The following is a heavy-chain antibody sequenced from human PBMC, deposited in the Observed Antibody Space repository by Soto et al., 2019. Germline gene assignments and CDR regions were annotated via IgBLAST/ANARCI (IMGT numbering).Heavy chain of an antibody. CDR2: IYWDDDK. D-gene: IGHD3-10*01. CDR1: GFSLSTSGEA. J-gene: IGHJ4*02. Sequence: QITLKESGPPLVKPTQPLTLTCTFSGFSLSTSGEAVAWIRQPPGKALEWLGIIYWDDDKRYTPLLNRILTLTKDASKNQVFLMMTDMDPADTATYYCAHTEAGTSGRDLDYWGQGTRVTVSS. V-gene: IGHV2-5*02. CDR3: AHTEAGTSGRDLDY.